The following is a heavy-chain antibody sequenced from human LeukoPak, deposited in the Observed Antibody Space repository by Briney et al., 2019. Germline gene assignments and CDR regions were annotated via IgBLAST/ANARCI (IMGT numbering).Heavy chain of an antibody. Sequence: ASVKVSCKASGGTFSSYAISWVRQAPGQGLEWMGGIIPIFGTANYAQKFQGRVTITADESTSTAYMELSSLRSEDTAVYYCARGGGDYYDSSGYTFDYWGQGTLVTVSS. D-gene: IGHD3-22*01. J-gene: IGHJ4*02. CDR1: GGTFSSYA. V-gene: IGHV1-69*13. CDR2: IIPIFGTA. CDR3: ARGGGDYYDSSGYTFDY.